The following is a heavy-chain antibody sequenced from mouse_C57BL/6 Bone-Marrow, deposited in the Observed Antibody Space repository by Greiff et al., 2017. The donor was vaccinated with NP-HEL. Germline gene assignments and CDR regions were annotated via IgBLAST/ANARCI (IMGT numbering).Heavy chain of an antibody. D-gene: IGHD2-4*01. CDR3: ARSPIYYDYDWFAY. V-gene: IGHV1-69*01. Sequence: VQLQQPGAELVMPGASVKLSCKASGYTFTSYWMHWVKQRPGQGLEWIGEIDPSDSYNNYTQKFKGKSTLTVDKSSSTAYMQLSRLSSEYSAVYYCARSPIYYDYDWFAYWGQGTLVTVSA. J-gene: IGHJ3*01. CDR1: GYTFTSYW. CDR2: IDPSDSYN.